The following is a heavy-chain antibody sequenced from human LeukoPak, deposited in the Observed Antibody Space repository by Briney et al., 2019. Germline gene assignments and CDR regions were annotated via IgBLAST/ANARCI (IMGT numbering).Heavy chain of an antibody. Sequence: PGGSLRLSCAASGFTFSNYWMSWVRQAPGKGLEWVANIKQDGSEKYYVDSVKGRFTISRDNAKNSLYLQMNSLRAEDTAVYYCAGVVGATPNLVYYFDHWGQGTLVTVSS. CDR2: IKQDGSEK. D-gene: IGHD1-26*01. CDR3: AGVVGATPNLVYYFDH. V-gene: IGHV3-7*01. J-gene: IGHJ4*02. CDR1: GFTFSNYW.